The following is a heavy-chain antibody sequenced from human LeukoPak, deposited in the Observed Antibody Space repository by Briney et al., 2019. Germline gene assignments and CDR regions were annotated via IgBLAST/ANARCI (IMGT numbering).Heavy chain of an antibody. J-gene: IGHJ4*02. CDR3: MGADYGGH. V-gene: IGHV4-4*02. CDR1: GASIISNNW. CDR2: IWRSGTT. D-gene: IGHD4-17*01. Sequence: SETLSLTCAVSGASIISNNWWSWVCQPSGKGLEWIGEIWRSGTTNYNPSLKSRVTISVDNSKNQFSLKLNSVTAADTAVYYCMGADYGGHWGQGTLVTVSS.